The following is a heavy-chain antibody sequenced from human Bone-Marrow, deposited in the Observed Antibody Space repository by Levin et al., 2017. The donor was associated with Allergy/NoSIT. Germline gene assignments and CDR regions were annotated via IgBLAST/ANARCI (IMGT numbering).Heavy chain of an antibody. V-gene: IGHV5-10-1*01. J-gene: IGHJ4*02. CDR3: VRTGYTSSSSRARNFDL. CDR1: EYSFTSYW. D-gene: IGHD6-6*01. CDR2: IDPSDSYT. Sequence: PGESLKISCKASEYSFTSYWINWVRQMPGKGLEWMGKIDPSDSYTNYSPSFQGHVTMSADKSISTAFLQWSSLKAADSAMYYCVRTGYTSSSSRARNFDLWGQGTLVTVSS.